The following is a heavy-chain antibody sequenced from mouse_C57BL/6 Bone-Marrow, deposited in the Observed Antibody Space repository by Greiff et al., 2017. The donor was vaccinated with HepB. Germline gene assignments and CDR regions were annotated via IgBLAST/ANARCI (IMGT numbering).Heavy chain of an antibody. CDR2: INYDGSST. V-gene: IGHV5-16*01. CDR1: GFTFSDYY. J-gene: IGHJ2*01. CDR3: ARGRDYFDY. Sequence: EVQLVESEGGLVQPGSSMKLSCTASGFTFSDYYMAWVRQVPEKGLEWVANINYDGSSTYYLDSLKSRFIISRDNATNILYLQMSSLKSEDTATYYCARGRDYFDYWGQGTTLTVAS.